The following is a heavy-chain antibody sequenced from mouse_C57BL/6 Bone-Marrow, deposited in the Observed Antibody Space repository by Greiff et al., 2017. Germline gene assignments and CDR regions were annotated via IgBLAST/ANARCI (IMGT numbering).Heavy chain of an antibody. CDR2: IYPGSGST. CDR1: GYTITSYW. Sequence: QVQLQQPGAELVKPGASVKMSCKASGYTITSYWITWVKQRPGQGLEWIGDIYPGSGSTNYNEKFKSKATLTVDTSSSTAYMQLSSLTSEDSAVYYCAIYYDYDRGFAYWGQGTLVTVSA. CDR3: AIYYDYDRGFAY. V-gene: IGHV1-55*01. D-gene: IGHD2-4*01. J-gene: IGHJ3*01.